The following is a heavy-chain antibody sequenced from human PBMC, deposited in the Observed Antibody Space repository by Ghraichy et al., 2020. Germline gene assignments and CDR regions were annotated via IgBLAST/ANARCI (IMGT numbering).Heavy chain of an antibody. Sequence: SETLSLTCTVSGDSISSRSYYWGWVRQPPGKGLEWIGSIYYSGTTYYNPSLKSRVTISVDTSKNQFSLKLSSVTAADTAVYYCARYCSTTSCQGYYYAMDVWGQGTTVTVSS. CDR3: ARYCSTTSCQGYYYAMDV. CDR2: IYYSGTT. CDR1: GDSISSRSYY. J-gene: IGHJ6*02. V-gene: IGHV4-39*01. D-gene: IGHD2-2*01.